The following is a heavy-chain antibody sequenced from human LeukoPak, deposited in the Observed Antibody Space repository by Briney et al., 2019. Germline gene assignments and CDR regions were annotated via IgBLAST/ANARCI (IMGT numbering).Heavy chain of an antibody. CDR2: IYSGGST. CDR3: ARDHRSGSGSGTQANDY. CDR1: GFTVSTNY. Sequence: GGSLRLSCGASGFTVSTNYMSWVRQAPGKGLEWVSIIYSGGSTYYADSVKGRFTISRDNSKNTLYLQMNSLRAEDTAVYYCARDHRSGSGSGTQANDYWGQGTLVTVSS. D-gene: IGHD3-10*01. J-gene: IGHJ4*02. V-gene: IGHV3-66*01.